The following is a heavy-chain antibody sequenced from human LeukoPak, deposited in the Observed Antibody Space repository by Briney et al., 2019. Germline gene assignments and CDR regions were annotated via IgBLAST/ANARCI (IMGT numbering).Heavy chain of an antibody. CDR1: GYTFTSYG. CDR3: ASERQLLYYFDY. J-gene: IGHJ4*02. D-gene: IGHD2-2*01. CDR2: INPNSGGT. V-gene: IGHV1-2*02. Sequence: ASVKVSCKASGYTFTSYGISWVRQASGQGLEWMGWINPNSGGTNYAQKFQGRVTMTRDTSISTAYMELSRLRSDDTAVYYCASERQLLYYFDYWGQGTLVTVSS.